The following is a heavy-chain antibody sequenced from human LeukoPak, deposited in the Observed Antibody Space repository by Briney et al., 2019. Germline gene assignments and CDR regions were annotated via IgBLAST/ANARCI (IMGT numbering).Heavy chain of an antibody. CDR1: GYTFSSYG. Sequence: ASVKVSCKASGYTFSSYGISWVRQAPGQGLEWMGWISIYNTNTNYAQNLQGRVTMTTDTSTSTAYMELRSLRSDDTAVYYCARSEGGTFDYWGQGTLVTVSS. V-gene: IGHV1-18*01. J-gene: IGHJ4*02. D-gene: IGHD1-1*01. CDR3: ARSEGGTFDY. CDR2: ISIYNTNT.